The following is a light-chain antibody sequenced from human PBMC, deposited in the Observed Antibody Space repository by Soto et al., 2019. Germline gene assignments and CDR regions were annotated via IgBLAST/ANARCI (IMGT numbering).Light chain of an antibody. CDR2: KAS. J-gene: IGKJ1*01. CDR1: QTVSSC. Sequence: DIQMTQSPATLSGSIGDRVTIYCRASQTVSSCLAWYQQKPGKAPRLLIYKASTLKSGVPSRFSGSGSGTEFTLTISILQPDDFATYCCQHYNSYSEAFGQGTKVDI. CDR3: QHYNSYSEA. V-gene: IGKV1-5*03.